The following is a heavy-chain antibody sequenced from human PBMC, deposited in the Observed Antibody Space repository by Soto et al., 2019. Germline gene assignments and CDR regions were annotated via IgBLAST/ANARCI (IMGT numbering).Heavy chain of an antibody. D-gene: IGHD3-10*01. V-gene: IGHV6-1*01. CDR1: GNSVSSYSAA. Sequence: SQTLSLTCAISGNSVSSYSAAWNWIRQSPSGGLEWLGRTYYRSRFFSDYAESVKSRIIINPDTSKNQFSLQLKSVTPEDTAVYYCVRDRYSSSGWFDPWGQGTPVTVSS. CDR2: TYYRSRFFS. CDR3: VRDRYSSSGWFDP. J-gene: IGHJ5*02.